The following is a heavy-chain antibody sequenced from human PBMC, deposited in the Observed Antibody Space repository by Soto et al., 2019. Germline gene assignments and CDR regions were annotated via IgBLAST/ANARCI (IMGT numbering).Heavy chain of an antibody. D-gene: IGHD3-3*01. Sequence: QITLKESGPTLVKPTQTLTLTCTFSGFSLSTSGVGVGWIRQPPGKALEWLALIYWNDDKRYSPSLKSRLTIPKDTSKNQVVLTMTNMDPVDTATYYCAHSMILETAFDYWGQGTLVTVSS. J-gene: IGHJ4*02. CDR3: AHSMILETAFDY. CDR1: GFSLSTSGVG. V-gene: IGHV2-5*01. CDR2: IYWNDDK.